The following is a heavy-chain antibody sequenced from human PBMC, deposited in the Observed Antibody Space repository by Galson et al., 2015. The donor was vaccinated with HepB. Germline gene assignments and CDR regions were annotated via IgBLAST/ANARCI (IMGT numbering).Heavy chain of an antibody. CDR3: ARGRGITMVRGVRGFYGMDV. CDR1: GYTFTGYY. J-gene: IGHJ6*02. CDR2: INPNSGGT. D-gene: IGHD3-10*01. V-gene: IGHV1-2*04. Sequence: SVKVSCKASGYTFTGYYVHWVRQAPGQGLEWMGWINPNSGGTNYEQKFEGWVTMTRDTSISTAYMELSRLRSDDTAVYYCARGRGITMVRGVRGFYGMDVWGQGTTVTVSS.